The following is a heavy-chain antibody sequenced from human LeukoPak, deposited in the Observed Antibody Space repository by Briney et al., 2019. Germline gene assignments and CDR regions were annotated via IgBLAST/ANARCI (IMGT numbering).Heavy chain of an antibody. CDR2: ITGGIGNM. V-gene: IGHV3-21*01. Sequence: GGSLRLSCAASGFTLSTYTMNWVRQTPGKGQEWVSSITGGIGNMYYADSVKGRFIISRDNANNSLYLQMNSLRAEDTAVYFCARDHTATAHLIYWGQGTLVTVSS. D-gene: IGHD5-18*01. CDR3: ARDHTATAHLIY. CDR1: GFTLSTYT. J-gene: IGHJ4*02.